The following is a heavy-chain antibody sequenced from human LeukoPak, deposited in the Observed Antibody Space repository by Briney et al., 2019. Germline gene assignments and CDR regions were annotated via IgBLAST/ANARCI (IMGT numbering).Heavy chain of an antibody. Sequence: GGSLRLSCTASGFTFSTYTMHWVRQAPGKGLEWVTVISHDGNTKHYADSVKGRFTISRDYSKDRLYLQMNSLRAEDTAFYSCARSLPATREPQAIDYWGQGTLVTVSS. CDR3: ARSLPATREPQAIDY. D-gene: IGHD2-2*01. V-gene: IGHV3-30*14. CDR2: ISHDGNTK. CDR1: GFTFSTYT. J-gene: IGHJ4*02.